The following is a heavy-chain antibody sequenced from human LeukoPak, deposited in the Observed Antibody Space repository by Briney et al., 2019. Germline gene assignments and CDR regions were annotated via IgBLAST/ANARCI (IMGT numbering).Heavy chain of an antibody. CDR2: IIISSSYI. Sequence: PGGSLRLSCAPSGFTVSSYGMNWVRQAPGKGLECVSSIIISSSYIYYADSVKGRFTIARDNAKNSLYLQMNSLRAEDTAVYYCARAMTTVFDYWGQGTLVTVSS. CDR1: GFTVSSYG. J-gene: IGHJ4*02. V-gene: IGHV3-21*01. D-gene: IGHD4-17*01. CDR3: ARAMTTVFDY.